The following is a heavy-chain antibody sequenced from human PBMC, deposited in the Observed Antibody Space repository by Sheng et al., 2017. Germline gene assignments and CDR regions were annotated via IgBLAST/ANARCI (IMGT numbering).Heavy chain of an antibody. CDR3: ARVSYSYDRSGYSGAFDI. V-gene: IGHV1-18*01. Sequence: QVQLVQSGAEVKKPGSSVKVSCKASVYTFTNYGLSWVRQAPGQGLEWMGWISGDNDNTNYAQKLQGRVTMTTDTSTSTAYMELRSLRSDDTAVYYCARVSYSYDRSGYSGAFDIWGQGTMVTVSS. J-gene: IGHJ3*02. CDR1: VYTFTNYG. D-gene: IGHD3-22*01. CDR2: ISGDNDNT.